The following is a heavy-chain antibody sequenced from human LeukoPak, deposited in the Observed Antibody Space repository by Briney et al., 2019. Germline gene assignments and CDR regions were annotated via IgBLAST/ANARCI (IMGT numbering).Heavy chain of an antibody. V-gene: IGHV3-7*05. D-gene: IGHD4-23*01. CDR1: GFTFSSVW. CDR2: IKEDGSQK. CDR3: VEGNSMDY. Sequence: PGGSLRLSCAASGFTFSSVWMSWVRQAPGKGLEWVANIKEDGSQKQYADSVKGRFTISRDNAKNSLFLQMNSLRAEDTAMYYCVEGNSMDYWGQGTLVTVSS. J-gene: IGHJ4*02.